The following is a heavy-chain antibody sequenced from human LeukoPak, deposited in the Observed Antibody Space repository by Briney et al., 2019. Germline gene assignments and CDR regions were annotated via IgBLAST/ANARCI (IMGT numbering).Heavy chain of an antibody. CDR3: ARDMRLRTDFDY. V-gene: IGHV4-34*01. J-gene: IGHJ4*02. CDR1: GGSFSGYY. CDR2: INHSGST. Sequence: SETLSLTCAVYGGSFSGYYWSWIRQPPGKGLEWIGEINHSGSTNYNPSLKSRVTISVDTSKNQFSLKLSSVTAADTAVYYCARDMRLRTDFDYWGQGTLVTVSS. D-gene: IGHD5-12*01.